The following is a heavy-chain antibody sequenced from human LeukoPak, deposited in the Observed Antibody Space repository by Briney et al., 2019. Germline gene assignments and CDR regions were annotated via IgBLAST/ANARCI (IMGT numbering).Heavy chain of an antibody. V-gene: IGHV1-24*01. CDR3: ASGWIDYDGSGYHAGPNYYYFYGMDV. CDR1: GYTLTELS. J-gene: IGHJ6*02. CDR2: FDPEDGET. Sequence: ASVKVSCKVSGYTLTELSMHWVRQAPGKGLEWMGHFDPEDGETIYAQKLQGRVTMTEDTSTDTAYMEMSSLRADDTAVYFCASGWIDYDGSGYHAGPNYYYFYGMDVWGQGTTVIVSS. D-gene: IGHD3-22*01.